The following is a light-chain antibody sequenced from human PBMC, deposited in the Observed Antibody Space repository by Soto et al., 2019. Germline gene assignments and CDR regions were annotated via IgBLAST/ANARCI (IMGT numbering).Light chain of an antibody. CDR1: QDISSY. CDR3: QQSYSTPFT. V-gene: IGKV1-39*01. Sequence: DIQMTQSPSSLSASVGDRVTITCRASQDISSYLNWYQQQPGKAPNLLIYAASSLQSGVPSRFSGSGSGTDFTLTISSLQPEDFATYYCQQSYSTPFTFGPGTKVDIK. CDR2: AAS. J-gene: IGKJ3*01.